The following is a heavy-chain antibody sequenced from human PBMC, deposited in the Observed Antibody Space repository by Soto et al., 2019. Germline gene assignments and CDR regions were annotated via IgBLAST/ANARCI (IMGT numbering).Heavy chain of an antibody. CDR1: GYTFTGYY. CDR3: ARMRSLYYYGSGSYYNFDY. CDR2: INPNSGGT. D-gene: IGHD3-10*01. Sequence: AASVKVSCKASGYTFTGYYMHWVRQAPGQGLEWMGWINPNSGGTNYAQKFQGWVTMTRDTSISTAYMELSRLRSDDTAVYYCARMRSLYYYGSGSYYNFDYWGQGTLVTVSS. J-gene: IGHJ4*02. V-gene: IGHV1-2*04.